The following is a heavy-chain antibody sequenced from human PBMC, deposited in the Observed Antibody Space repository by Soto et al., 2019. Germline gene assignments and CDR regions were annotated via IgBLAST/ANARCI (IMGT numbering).Heavy chain of an antibody. D-gene: IGHD3-9*01. J-gene: IGHJ2*01. CDR3: ARDFDVNTALDYWYFDL. CDR2: IYSSGRT. V-gene: IGHV4-4*07. Sequence: QVHLQESGPGVVKASETLSLTCSLSGGSTSGKYWSWIRQSAGKGLEWIGRIYSSGRTHYNPSLGSRVSMSVAQSYFSLRRTSVTAADTAIYYCARDFDVNTALDYWYFDLCGRGPQVSVSS. CDR1: GGSTSGKY.